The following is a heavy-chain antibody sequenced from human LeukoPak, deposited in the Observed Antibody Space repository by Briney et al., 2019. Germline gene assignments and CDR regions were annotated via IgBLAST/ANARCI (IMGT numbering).Heavy chain of an antibody. CDR1: GDSVSSGSGG. V-gene: IGHV6-1*01. Sequence: SQTLSLTCDIFGDSVSSGSGGWNWIRQSPSRGLEWLGRIYYRSQWYSDDAVSVKGRISINPDTAKNQFSLHLNSVTPDDTALYYCARAHYYGSGYDAFDIWGQGTMVTVSS. D-gene: IGHD3-10*01. J-gene: IGHJ3*02. CDR3: ARAHYYGSGYDAFDI. CDR2: IYYRSQWYS.